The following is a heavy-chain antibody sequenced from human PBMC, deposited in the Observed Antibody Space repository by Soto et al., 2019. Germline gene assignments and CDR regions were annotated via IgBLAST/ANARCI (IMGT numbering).Heavy chain of an antibody. Sequence: QVQLLQSGVEVKKPGASVKVSCKASGYTFATYAISWMRKAPGQGLEWMGWISAYNGNTNYAQKLQGRVTMTTDTSTSTAYMELRSLRSDDTAVYYCARDPPPPDYWGQGTLVTVSS. CDR3: ARDPPPPDY. CDR2: ISAYNGNT. J-gene: IGHJ4*02. CDR1: GYTFATYA. V-gene: IGHV1-18*01.